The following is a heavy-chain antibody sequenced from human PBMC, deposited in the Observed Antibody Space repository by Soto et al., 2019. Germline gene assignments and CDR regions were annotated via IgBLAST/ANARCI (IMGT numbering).Heavy chain of an antibody. J-gene: IGHJ6*02. CDR2: INAGNGNT. CDR3: ASSHALYYYYGMDV. V-gene: IGHV1-3*01. CDR1: GYTFTRYA. Sequence: ASVKVSCKASGYTFTRYAMHWVRQAPGQRLEWMGWINAGNGNTKYSQKIQGRVTITRDTSASTAYMELSSLRSEDTAVYYCASSHALYYYYGMDVWGQGTTVTVSS. D-gene: IGHD2-2*01.